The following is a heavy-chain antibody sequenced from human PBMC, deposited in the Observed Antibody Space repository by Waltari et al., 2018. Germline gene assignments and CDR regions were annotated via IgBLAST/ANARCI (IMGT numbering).Heavy chain of an antibody. D-gene: IGHD6-13*01. J-gene: IGHJ4*02. CDR3: ARGLLISGIAAAAFDY. CDR2: INHSGST. CDR1: GGSFSGYY. V-gene: IGHV4-34*01. Sequence: QVQLQQWGAGLLKPSETLSLTCAVYGGSFSGYYWSWIRQPPGKGLEWIGEINHSGSTNYNPSLKSRVTISVDTSKNQFSLKLSSVTAADTAVYYCARGLLISGIAAAAFDYWGQGTLVTVSS.